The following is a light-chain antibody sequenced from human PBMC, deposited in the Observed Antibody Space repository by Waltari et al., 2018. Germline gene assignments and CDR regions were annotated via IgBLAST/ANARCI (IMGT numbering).Light chain of an antibody. Sequence: QLMLTQSPSASASLGASVKLTCTPTSGHSSYAIAWPQQQPEKGPRYLMKVNSDGSHIKGDGIPDRFSGSSSGAERYLTISSLQSEDEADYYCQTGGFGIWVFGGGTKLTVL. V-gene: IGLV4-69*01. CDR1: SGHSSYA. CDR3: QTGGFGIWV. J-gene: IGLJ3*02. CDR2: VNSDGSH.